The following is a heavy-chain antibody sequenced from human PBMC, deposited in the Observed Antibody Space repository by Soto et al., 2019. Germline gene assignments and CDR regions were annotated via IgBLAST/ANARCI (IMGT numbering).Heavy chain of an antibody. CDR2: IYYSGST. D-gene: IGHD6-13*01. J-gene: IGHJ4*02. Sequence: SETLSLTCTVSGGSVSSGSYYWSWIRQPPGKGLECIGYIYYSGSTNYNPSLQSRVTISVDTSKNQFSLKLSSVTAADTAVYYCARVSSRWGLVNYFDYWGQGTLVTVSS. CDR1: GGSVSSGSYY. V-gene: IGHV4-61*01. CDR3: ARVSSRWGLVNYFDY.